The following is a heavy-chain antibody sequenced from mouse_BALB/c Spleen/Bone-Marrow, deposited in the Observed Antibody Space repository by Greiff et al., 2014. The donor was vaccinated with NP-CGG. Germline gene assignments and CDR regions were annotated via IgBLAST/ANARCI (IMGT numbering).Heavy chain of an antibody. J-gene: IGHJ3*01. CDR1: GNTFSSYW. CDR2: ILPGSGST. V-gene: IGHV1-9*01. D-gene: IGHD3-1*01. CDR3: ARELGLRLAY. Sequence: QVQLQQSGAELLKPGASVKISCKATGNTFSSYWIEWVKQRPGHGLEWIGEILPGSGSTNYNEKFKGKATFTADTSSNTAYMQLSSLTSEDSAVYYCARELGLRLAYWGQGTLVTVSA.